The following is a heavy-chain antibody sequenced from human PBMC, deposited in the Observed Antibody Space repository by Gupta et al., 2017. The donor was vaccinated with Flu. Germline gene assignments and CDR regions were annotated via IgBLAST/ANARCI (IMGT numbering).Heavy chain of an antibody. CDR3: ASRIQSIAAATDMVIDY. Sequence: EVQLLESGGGLVQPGGSLRLSWAASGFTFSSYAMSWVRQAPGKGLEWVSAFRGSGCSTYYADSVKGRFTISRDKSKHPLYLQMNSLRAEEAAVYYCASRIQSIAAATDMVIDYWGQGTLVTVSS. CDR1: GFTFSSYA. V-gene: IGHV3-23*01. J-gene: IGHJ4*02. CDR2: FRGSGCST. D-gene: IGHD6-13*01.